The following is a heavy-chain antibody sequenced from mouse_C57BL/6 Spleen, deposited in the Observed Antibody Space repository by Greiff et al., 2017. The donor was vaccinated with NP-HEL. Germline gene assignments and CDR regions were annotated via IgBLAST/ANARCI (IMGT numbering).Heavy chain of an antibody. CDR2: IDPNSGGT. V-gene: IGHV1-72*01. D-gene: IGHD2-1*01. Sequence: VQLHQPGAELVKPGASVKLSCKASGYTFTSYWMHWVKQRPGRGLEWIGRIDPNSGGTKYNEKFQSKATLTVDKPSSTAYMQLSSLTSEDSAVYYCARPLDGNLYYAMDYWGQGTSVTVSS. CDR3: ARPLDGNLYYAMDY. J-gene: IGHJ4*01. CDR1: GYTFTSYW.